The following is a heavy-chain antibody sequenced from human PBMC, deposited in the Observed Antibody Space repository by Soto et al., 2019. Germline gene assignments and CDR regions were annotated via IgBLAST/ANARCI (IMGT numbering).Heavy chain of an antibody. CDR3: ARQNYDFWSGSYYYYYMDV. D-gene: IGHD3-3*01. Sequence: PGGSLRLSCAASGFAFSSYDMHWVRQATGKGLEWVSAIGTAGDTYYSGSVKGRFTISRENAKNSLYLQMNSLRAGDTAVYYCARQNYDFWSGSYYYYYMDVWGKGTTVTVSS. CDR2: IGTAGDT. V-gene: IGHV3-13*01. CDR1: GFAFSSYD. J-gene: IGHJ6*03.